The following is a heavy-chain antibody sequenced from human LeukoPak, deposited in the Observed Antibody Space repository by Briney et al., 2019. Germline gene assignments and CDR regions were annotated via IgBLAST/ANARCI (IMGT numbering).Heavy chain of an antibody. CDR1: GGSINNNHW. D-gene: IGHD4-11*01. Sequence: SETLSLTCAVAGGSINNNHWWSWVRQTPGQGLAWIGEIHRSGGTNYNPSLKGRVTISEDKSKNQFSLRLSSVTAADTAMYYCARHRAGSNTFDYWGQGTLVTVSS. J-gene: IGHJ4*02. CDR3: ARHRAGSNTFDY. CDR2: IHRSGGT. V-gene: IGHV4-4*02.